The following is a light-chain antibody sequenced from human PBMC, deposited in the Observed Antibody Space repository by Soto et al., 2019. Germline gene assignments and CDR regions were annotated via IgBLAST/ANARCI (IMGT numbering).Light chain of an antibody. CDR2: EVI. CDR3: SSYAGSSVYV. CDR1: SSDVGTYNL. Sequence: QSALTQPASVSGSPGQSITISRTGTSSDVGTYNLVSWYQQHPGKAPKLMIYEVIKRPSGVSNRFSGSKSGNTASLTISGLQAEDEADYYCSSYAGSSVYVFGTGTKVTVL. V-gene: IGLV2-23*02. J-gene: IGLJ1*01.